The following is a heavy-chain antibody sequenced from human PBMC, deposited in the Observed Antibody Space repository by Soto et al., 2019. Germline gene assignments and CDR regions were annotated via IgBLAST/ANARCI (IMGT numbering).Heavy chain of an antibody. CDR1: GGSISSGGYS. CDR3: ARGEVVALGY. D-gene: IGHD2-15*01. CDR2: IYHSGST. Sequence: QLQLQESGSGLVKPSQTLSLTCAVSGGSISSGGYSWSGIRQPPGKGLEWIGYIYHSGSTYYNPSLKSRVTILVDRSKNQFSLKLSSVAAADTAVDYCARGEVVALGYWGQGTLVTVSS. V-gene: IGHV4-30-2*01. J-gene: IGHJ4*02.